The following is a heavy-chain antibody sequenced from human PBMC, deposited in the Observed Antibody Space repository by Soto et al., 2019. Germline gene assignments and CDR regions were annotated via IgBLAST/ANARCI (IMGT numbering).Heavy chain of an antibody. CDR3: ARAGRFTIFGVVRASTSDV. D-gene: IGHD3-3*01. V-gene: IGHV4-39*01. Sequence: PSETLSLTCTVSGGSISSGSYYWGWIRQPPGKGLEWIGSIYYSGSTYYNPSLKSRVTISVDTSKNQFSLKLSSVTAADTAVYYCARAGRFTIFGVVRASTSDVWGQGTTVTVSS. CDR1: GGSISSGSYY. CDR2: IYYSGST. J-gene: IGHJ6*02.